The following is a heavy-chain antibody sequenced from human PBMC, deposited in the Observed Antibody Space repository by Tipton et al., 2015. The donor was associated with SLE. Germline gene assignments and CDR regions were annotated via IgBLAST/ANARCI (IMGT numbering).Heavy chain of an antibody. D-gene: IGHD3-10*01. CDR3: AREDGSGASFDY. CDR1: GFTFSSYS. CDR2: ISSSSSYI. Sequence: SLRLSCAASGFTFSSYSMNWVRQAPGKGLEWVSSISSSSSYIYYADSVKGRFTISRDSSKNTLYLQMNSLRAEDTAVYYCAREDGSGASFDYWGQGTLVTVSS. J-gene: IGHJ4*02. V-gene: IGHV3-21*01.